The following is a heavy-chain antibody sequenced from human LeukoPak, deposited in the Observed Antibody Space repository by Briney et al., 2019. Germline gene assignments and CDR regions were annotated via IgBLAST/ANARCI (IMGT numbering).Heavy chain of an antibody. CDR2: IYYSGST. J-gene: IGHJ4*02. CDR1: GGSISSSSFY. D-gene: IGHD2-2*01. Sequence: PSETLSLTCTVSGGSISSSSFYWGWIRQPPGKGLEWIGSIYYSGSTNYKPSLKSRVTISVDSSKNQFSMKLSSVTAADTAVYYCARSHRSEGRKSIYCSSTSCSPTFDYWGQGTLVTVSS. V-gene: IGHV4-39*07. CDR3: ARSHRSEGRKSIYCSSTSCSPTFDY.